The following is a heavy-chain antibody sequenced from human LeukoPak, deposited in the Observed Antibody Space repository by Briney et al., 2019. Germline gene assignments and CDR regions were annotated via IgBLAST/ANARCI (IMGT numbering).Heavy chain of an antibody. CDR2: IYPGDSDT. V-gene: IGHV5-51*01. Sequence: GESLKISCKGSGYSFTSYWIGWVRQMPGKGLEWMGIIYPGDSDTRYSPSFQGQVTISADKSISTAYLQWSSLKASDTAMYYCARDYSGSYGRYYYYGMDVWGQGNTVTVSS. J-gene: IGHJ6*02. CDR1: GYSFTSYW. CDR3: ARDYSGSYGRYYYYGMDV. D-gene: IGHD1-26*01.